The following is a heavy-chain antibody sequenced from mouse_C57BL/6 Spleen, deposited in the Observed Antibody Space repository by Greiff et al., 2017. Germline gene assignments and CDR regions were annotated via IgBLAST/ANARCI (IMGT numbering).Heavy chain of an antibody. V-gene: IGHV1-64*01. J-gene: IGHJ4*01. CDR1: GYTFTSYW. CDR3: ARGDYGSSYYAMDY. D-gene: IGHD1-1*01. CDR2: IHPNSGST. Sequence: QVQLQQPGAELVKPGASVKLSCKASGYTFTSYWMHWVKQRPGQGLEWIGMIHPNSGSTNYNEKFKSKATLTVDKSSSTAYMQLSSLTSEDSAVYNCARGDYGSSYYAMDYWGQGTSDTVSS.